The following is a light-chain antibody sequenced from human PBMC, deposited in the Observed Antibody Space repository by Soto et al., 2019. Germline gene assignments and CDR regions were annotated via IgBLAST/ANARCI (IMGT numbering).Light chain of an antibody. Sequence: QSALTQPASVSGSPGQSITISCTGTSSDIGRYNYVSWYQQHPGKAPKLMIYEVSNRPSGVSNRFSGSKSGNTASLTISGLQAEDEADYYCSSYTSSTTPHVFGTGTKLTVL. CDR2: EVS. J-gene: IGLJ1*01. CDR1: SSDIGRYNY. V-gene: IGLV2-14*01. CDR3: SSYTSSTTPHV.